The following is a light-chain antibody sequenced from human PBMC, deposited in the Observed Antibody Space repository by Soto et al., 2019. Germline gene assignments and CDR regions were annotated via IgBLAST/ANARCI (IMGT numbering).Light chain of an antibody. V-gene: IGKV1-5*01. Sequence: DIQMTQSPSTLSASVGDRVTITCRASQSISSWLAWYQQKPGKAPKLLIYDASSLESGVPSRFSGSGSGTEFTLAISSLQPDDSATYYCQQYHSFSFTFGQGTKLEIK. J-gene: IGKJ2*01. CDR1: QSISSW. CDR3: QQYHSFSFT. CDR2: DAS.